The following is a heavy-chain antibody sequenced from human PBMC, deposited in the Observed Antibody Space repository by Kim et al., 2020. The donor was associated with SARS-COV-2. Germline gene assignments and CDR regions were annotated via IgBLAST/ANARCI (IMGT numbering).Heavy chain of an antibody. D-gene: IGHD3-10*01. V-gene: IGHV3-23*01. CDR3: AKGRLSYDY. J-gene: IGHJ4*02. CDR2: ISGSGAST. Sequence: GGSLRLSCAASGFTFSSYTMSWVRQAPGKGLEWVSTISGSGASTHFADSVKGRFTISRDNSKNTLYLQINSLRAEDTAVYYCAKGRLSYDYWGQGTLVTVSS. CDR1: GFTFSSYT.